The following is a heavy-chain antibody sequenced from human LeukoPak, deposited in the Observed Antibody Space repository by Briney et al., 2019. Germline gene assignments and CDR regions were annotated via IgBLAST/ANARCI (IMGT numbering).Heavy chain of an antibody. Sequence: GGSLRLSCAASGFTFSFYWMSWVRQAPGKGLEWVANIKKDGSEEYYVDSVKGRFTITRDNAQNSLYLQMNSLRAEDTAVYYCARFYDTGWYGHFDYWGQGALVAVSS. V-gene: IGHV3-7*01. D-gene: IGHD6-19*01. CDR2: IKKDGSEE. CDR3: ARFYDTGWYGHFDY. CDR1: GFTFSFYW. J-gene: IGHJ4*02.